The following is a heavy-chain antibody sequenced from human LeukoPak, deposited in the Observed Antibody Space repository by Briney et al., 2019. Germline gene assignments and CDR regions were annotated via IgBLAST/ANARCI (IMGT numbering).Heavy chain of an antibody. CDR1: GFTFSSYA. V-gene: IGHV3-30*04. D-gene: IGHD2-2*01. J-gene: IGHJ4*02. CDR2: ISFDGSDK. CDR3: ARASCSTTSCYLGKIDY. Sequence: GGSLRPSCAASGFTFSSYAMHWVRQAPGKGLEWVAIISFDGSDKYYADSVKGRFTISRDNSKNTLYLEMNSLRAEDTAVYYCARASCSTTSCYLGKIDYWGQGTLVTVSS.